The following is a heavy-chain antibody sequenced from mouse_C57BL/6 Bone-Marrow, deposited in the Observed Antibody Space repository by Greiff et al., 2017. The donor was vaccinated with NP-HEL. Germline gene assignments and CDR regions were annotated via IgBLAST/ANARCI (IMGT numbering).Heavy chain of an antibody. CDR2: ISYDGSN. J-gene: IGHJ4*01. CDR3: ARDRILMDY. V-gene: IGHV3-6*01. Sequence: DVQLQESGPGLVKPSQSLSLTCSVTGYSITSGYYWNWIRQFPGNKLEWMGYISYDGSNNYNPSLKNRISITRDTSKNQFFLKLNSVTTEDTATYYCARDRILMDYWGQGTSVTVSS. CDR1: GYSITSGYY.